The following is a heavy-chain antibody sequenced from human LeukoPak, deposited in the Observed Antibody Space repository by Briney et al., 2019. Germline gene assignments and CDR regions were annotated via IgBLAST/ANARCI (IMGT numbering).Heavy chain of an antibody. J-gene: IGHJ3*02. CDR3: ARSEYSYGADAFDI. V-gene: IGHV4-61*02. D-gene: IGHD5-18*01. Sequence: PSETLSLTCTVSGGSISSGSYHWSWIRQPAGKALEWIGRIYPSGSTNYDPSLKSRVTISVDTSKNQFSLKLTSVTAADPAVNYCARSEYSYGADAFDIWGQGTMVTVSS. CDR1: GGSISSGSYH. CDR2: IYPSGST.